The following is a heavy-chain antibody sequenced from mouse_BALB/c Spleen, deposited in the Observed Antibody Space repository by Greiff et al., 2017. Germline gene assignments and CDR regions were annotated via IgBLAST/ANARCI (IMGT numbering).Heavy chain of an antibody. CDR3: AVDYDGSSPFAY. J-gene: IGHJ3*01. CDR2: ISSGGSYT. Sequence: EVQLVESGGDLVKPGGSLKLSCAASGFTFSSYGMSWVRQTPDKRLEWVATISSGGSYTYYPDSVKGRFTISRDNANNTLYLQMSSLKSEDTAMYCCAVDYDGSSPFAYWGQGTLVTVSA. CDR1: GFTFSSYG. D-gene: IGHD1-1*01. V-gene: IGHV5-6*01.